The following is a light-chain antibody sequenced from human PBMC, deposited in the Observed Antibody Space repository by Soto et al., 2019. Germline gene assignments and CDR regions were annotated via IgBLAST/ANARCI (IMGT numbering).Light chain of an antibody. CDR1: QRISSNS. V-gene: IGKV3-20*01. Sequence: EILLTQSPCTLTLSPGERATLPCRASQRISSNSLAWYQRKPGQAPSLLIYGASSRAAGIPERFSGSGSGTDFTLTISRLEPEDFEVYYCQQYGSSSITFGQGTRLEIK. J-gene: IGKJ5*01. CDR3: QQYGSSSIT. CDR2: GAS.